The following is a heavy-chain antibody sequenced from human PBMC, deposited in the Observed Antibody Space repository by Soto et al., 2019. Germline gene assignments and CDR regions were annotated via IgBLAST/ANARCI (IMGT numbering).Heavy chain of an antibody. V-gene: IGHV1-69*12. CDR1: GGTFSSYA. D-gene: IGHD2-15*01. J-gene: IGHJ5*02. CDR3: ARDSLVVAATPTVGWFDP. CDR2: IIPIFGTA. Sequence: QVQLVQSGAEVKKPGSSVKVSCKASGGTFSSYAISWVRQAPGQGLEWMGGIIPIFGTANYAQKFQGRVTITADESTSTAYMELSSLRSEDTAVYYCARDSLVVAATPTVGWFDPWGQGTLVTVSS.